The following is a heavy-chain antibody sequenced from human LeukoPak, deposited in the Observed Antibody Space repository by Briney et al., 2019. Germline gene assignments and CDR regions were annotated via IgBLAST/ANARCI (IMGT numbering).Heavy chain of an antibody. CDR1: GFTFSSYW. CDR2: INSDGSST. D-gene: IGHD6-19*01. V-gene: IGHV3-74*01. CDR3: ASHQYSSGRRGAWFDP. J-gene: IGHJ5*02. Sequence: GGSLRLSCAASGFTFSSYWMHWVRQAPGKGLVWVSRINSDGSSTSYADSVKGRFTISRDNAKNTPYLQMNSLRAEDTAVYYCASHQYSSGRRGAWFDPWGQGTLVTVSS.